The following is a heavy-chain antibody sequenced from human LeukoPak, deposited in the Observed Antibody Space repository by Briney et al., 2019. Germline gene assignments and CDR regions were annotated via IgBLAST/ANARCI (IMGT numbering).Heavy chain of an antibody. CDR3: ARHRGIAARRDYYYYMDV. J-gene: IGHJ6*03. D-gene: IGHD6-6*01. CDR1: GGSISSYY. V-gene: IGHV4-59*08. Sequence: KPSEILSLTCTVSGGSISSYYWSWIRQPPGKGLEWIGYIYYSGSTNYNPSLKSRVTISVDTSKNQFSLKLSSVTAADTAVYDCARHRGIAARRDYYYYMDVWGKGTTVTVSS. CDR2: IYYSGST.